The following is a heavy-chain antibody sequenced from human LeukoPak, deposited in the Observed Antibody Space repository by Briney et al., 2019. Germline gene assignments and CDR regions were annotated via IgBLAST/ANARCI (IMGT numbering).Heavy chain of an antibody. V-gene: IGHV3-74*01. CDR1: GLTFRKYW. D-gene: IGHD1-26*01. J-gene: IGHJ3*02. Sequence: PGGSLRLSCATPGLTFRKYWRHWVPQAPGKGLVWVSRINPDDEGSSYVDSVKGRFTISRGNANSTLYLQMNSLRADDTCVSYCLTIVETTIDVFDIGAQGTMVTVSS. CDR3: LTIVETTIDVFDI. CDR2: INPDDEGS.